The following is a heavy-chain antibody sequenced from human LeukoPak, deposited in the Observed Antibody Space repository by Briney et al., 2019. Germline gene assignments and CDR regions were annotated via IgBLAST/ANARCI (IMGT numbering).Heavy chain of an antibody. D-gene: IGHD6-13*01. CDR3: ARANGGDSSSWYDRAAFDY. V-gene: IGHV1-2*02. J-gene: IGHJ4*02. Sequence: ASVKVSCKVSGYTLIALSIHWVRQAPGQGLEWMGWVNPNSGGTNYAQKFQGGVTMTRDTSISTAYMELSRLRSDDTAVYYCARANGGDSSSWYDRAAFDYWGQGTLVTVSS. CDR1: GYTLIALS. CDR2: VNPNSGGT.